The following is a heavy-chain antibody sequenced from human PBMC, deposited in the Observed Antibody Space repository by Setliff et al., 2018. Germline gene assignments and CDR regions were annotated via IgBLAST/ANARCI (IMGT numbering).Heavy chain of an antibody. CDR3: AREGPESDSSGYMDV. D-gene: IGHD3-22*01. J-gene: IGHJ6*03. CDR1: GDSFSDYY. V-gene: IGHV4-34*01. Sequence: NPSETLSLTCAVYGDSFSDYYWSWIRQPPGKGLEWIGDMHQSGRINFNPSLKSRVTMSADPSKNQFSLKVTSVTAADTAVYYCAREGPESDSSGYMDVWGQGTTVTVSS. CDR2: MHQSGRI.